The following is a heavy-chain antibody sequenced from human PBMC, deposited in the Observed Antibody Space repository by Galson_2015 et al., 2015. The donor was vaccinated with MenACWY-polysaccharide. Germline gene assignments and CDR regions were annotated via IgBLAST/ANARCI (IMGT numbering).Heavy chain of an antibody. D-gene: IGHD6-19*01. CDR1: GYTFTDYN. CDR3: TRGVLAVARVPTSGSNDF. CDR2: INPDSGDT. Sequence: SVKVSCKASGYTFTDYNMYWVRQAPGQGLEWMGWINPDSGDTKSAQKFQGRVTMTRDVSISTAYIGLSGLRSDDTAVYYCTRGVLAVARVPTSGSNDFWGQGTLVTVSS. J-gene: IGHJ4*02. V-gene: IGHV1-2*02.